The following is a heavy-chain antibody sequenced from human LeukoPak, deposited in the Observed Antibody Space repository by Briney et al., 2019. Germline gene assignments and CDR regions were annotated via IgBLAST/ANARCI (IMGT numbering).Heavy chain of an antibody. Sequence: GGCLRLSCAASGFIFSSYSMNWVRQAPGKGLEWVSSISSSGSYIYYADSVKGRFTISRDNAKNSLYLQMNSLRAEDTAVYYCAELGITMIGGVWGKGTTVTISS. CDR1: GFIFSSYS. CDR3: AELGITMIGGV. J-gene: IGHJ6*04. D-gene: IGHD3-10*02. V-gene: IGHV3-21*01. CDR2: ISSSGSYI.